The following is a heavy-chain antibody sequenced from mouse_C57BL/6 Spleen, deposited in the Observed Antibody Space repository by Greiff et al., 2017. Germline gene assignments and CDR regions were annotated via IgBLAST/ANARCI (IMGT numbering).Heavy chain of an antibody. J-gene: IGHJ3*01. CDR1: GFTFSDYG. Sequence: EVKLQESGGGLVKPGGSLKLSCAASGFTFSDYGMHWVRQAPEKGLEWVAYISSGSSTIYYADTVKGRFTISRDNAKNTLFLQMTSLRSEDTAMYYCARFPFAYWGQGTLVTVSA. V-gene: IGHV5-17*01. CDR3: ARFPFAY. CDR2: ISSGSSTI.